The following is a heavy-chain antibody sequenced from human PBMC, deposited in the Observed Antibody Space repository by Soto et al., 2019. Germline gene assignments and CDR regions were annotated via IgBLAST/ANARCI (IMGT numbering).Heavy chain of an antibody. V-gene: IGHV1-18*04. CDR3: AIGAEYVQH. CDR1: GYTFTSYG. CDR2: ISDYNGNGNT. J-gene: IGHJ1*01. Sequence: QVQLVQSGAEVKKPGASVKVSCKASGYTFTSYGITWVRQAPGQGLEWMGWISDYNGNGNTNFAQKFQGRLTMTTHTSTSKAYMELRNLRSDDTARYFCAIGAEYVQHWGQGTLVTVSS.